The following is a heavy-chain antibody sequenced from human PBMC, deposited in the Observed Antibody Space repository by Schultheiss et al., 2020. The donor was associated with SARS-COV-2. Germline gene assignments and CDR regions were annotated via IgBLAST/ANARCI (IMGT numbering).Heavy chain of an antibody. CDR1: GGSISSSNW. J-gene: IGHJ4*02. CDR3: ANSRY. V-gene: IGHV4-4*02. Sequence: SETLSLTCAVSGGSISSSNWWSWVRQPPGKGLEWIGEVNHSGSTNYNPSLKSRVTISVDTSKNQFSLKLSSVTAADTAVYYCANSRYWGQGTLVTVSS. CDR2: VNHSGST.